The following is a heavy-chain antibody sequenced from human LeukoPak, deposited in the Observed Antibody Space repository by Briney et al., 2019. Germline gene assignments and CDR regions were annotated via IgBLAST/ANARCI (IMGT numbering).Heavy chain of an antibody. CDR3: AKRYYDSRGYPDH. V-gene: IGHV3-53*01. Sequence: GGSLRLSCAASGFTVSRNYMSWVRQAPGKGLEWVSVIYSGGSTYYADSVKGRFTISRDNSKNTVNLHMNSLRAEDTAVYYCAKRYYDSRGYPDHWGLGTLVTVSS. CDR1: GFTVSRNY. D-gene: IGHD3-22*01. CDR2: IYSGGST. J-gene: IGHJ5*02.